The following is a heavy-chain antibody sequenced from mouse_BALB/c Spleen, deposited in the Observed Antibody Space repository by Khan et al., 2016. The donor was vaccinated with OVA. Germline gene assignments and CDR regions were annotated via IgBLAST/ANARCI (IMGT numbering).Heavy chain of an antibody. Sequence: VQLQQSGPELVKPGASVKMSCKASGYTFTSYDMHWVKQKPGQGLEWIGYINPYNDYTKFNEKFKGKATLTSDKSSSTAYMELSSLTSEDSAVFYCKRGGLGLQTWFAYWGQGTLVTVSA. D-gene: IGHD3-1*01. V-gene: IGHV1S136*01. J-gene: IGHJ3*01. CDR2: INPYNDYT. CDR3: KRGGLGLQTWFAY. CDR1: GYTFTSYD.